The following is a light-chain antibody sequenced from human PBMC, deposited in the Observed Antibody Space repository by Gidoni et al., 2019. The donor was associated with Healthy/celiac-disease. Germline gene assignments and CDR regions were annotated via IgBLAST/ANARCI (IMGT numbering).Light chain of an antibody. J-gene: IGKJ1*01. Sequence: DIQMTQSPSSLSAAVGDRVTITCRASQSISSYLNWYQQKPGKAPKLLIYDASSLQSGVPSRFSGSGSGTDFTLTISSLQPEDFATYYCQQSYSTPPTFGQGTQVEIK. CDR2: DAS. V-gene: IGKV1-39*01. CDR1: QSISSY. CDR3: QQSYSTPPT.